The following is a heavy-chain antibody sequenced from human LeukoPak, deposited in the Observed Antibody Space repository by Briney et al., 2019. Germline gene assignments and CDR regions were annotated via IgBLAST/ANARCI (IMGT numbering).Heavy chain of an antibody. D-gene: IGHD6-19*01. J-gene: IGHJ4*02. CDR1: GFTFSSYA. Sequence: PGGSLRLSCSASGFTFSSYAMHWVRQAPGKGLEYASAISSNGGSTYYADSVKGRFTISRDNSKNTLYLQMSSLRAEDTAVYYCVKAIAVAGTGDYFDYWGQGTLVTVSS. CDR3: VKAIAVAGTGDYFDY. CDR2: ISSNGGST. V-gene: IGHV3-64D*09.